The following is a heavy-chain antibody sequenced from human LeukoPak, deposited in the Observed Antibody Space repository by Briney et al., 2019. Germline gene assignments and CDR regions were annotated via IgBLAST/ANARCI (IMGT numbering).Heavy chain of an antibody. CDR2: INHIGTT. D-gene: IGHD6-6*01. CDR3: ARTPIALVRGGYYFDN. Sequence: SETLSLTCAVYGGSFSGHYWSWIRQPPGKGLEWIGEINHIGTTAYNPSLKSRVTVSEDTSKNQFSLKLSSVTATDTAVYYCARTPIALVRGGYYFDNWGQGTLVTVSS. J-gene: IGHJ4*02. CDR1: GGSFSGHY. V-gene: IGHV4-34*01.